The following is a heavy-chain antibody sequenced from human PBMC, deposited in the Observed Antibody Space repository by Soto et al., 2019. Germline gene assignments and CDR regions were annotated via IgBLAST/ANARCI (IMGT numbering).Heavy chain of an antibody. V-gene: IGHV1-69*01. CDR3: ARWGEHRKASYYYDMDV. CDR2: SIPIFLTA. Sequence: QVQLVQSGAEVKKPGSSVKVSCTASGGTFSIYSINWVRQSPGQGLEWMGGSIPIFLTANYAQKFQGRVTITADESTSQVYMELSSLRSEDTAVYYCARWGEHRKASYYYDMDVWGQGTTVTVSS. J-gene: IGHJ6*01. CDR1: GGTFSIYS. D-gene: IGHD3-16*01.